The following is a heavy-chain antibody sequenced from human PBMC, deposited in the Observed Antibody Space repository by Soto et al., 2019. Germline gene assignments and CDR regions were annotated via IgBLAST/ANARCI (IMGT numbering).Heavy chain of an antibody. J-gene: IGHJ3*01. V-gene: IGHV1-18*01. CDR3: AWGPTVGDF. D-gene: IGHD3-16*01. CDR2: TYKSNT. Sequence: QVQLVQSGAEVRKPGASVKVSCKASGYSFTSYGITWVRQAPGQGPAWMGGTYKSNTNYAQKVQGRVTMTTDTSTSTAYMELRILTSDDTAVYYCAWGPTVGDFWGQGPLVTVSS. CDR1: GYSFTSYG.